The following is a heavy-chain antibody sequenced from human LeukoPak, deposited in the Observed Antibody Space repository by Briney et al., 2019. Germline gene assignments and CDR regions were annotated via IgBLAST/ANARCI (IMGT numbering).Heavy chain of an antibody. CDR1: GYTFTSYD. V-gene: IGHV1-8*01. Sequence: ASVKVSCKASGYTFTSYDINWVRQATGQGLEWMGWMNPNSGNTGYAQKFQGRVTMTRNTSISTAYMELSSLRSEDTAVHYCARAKYYYGSGSYSPFGYWGQGTLVTVSS. J-gene: IGHJ4*02. CDR3: ARAKYYYGSGSYSPFGY. CDR2: MNPNSGNT. D-gene: IGHD3-10*01.